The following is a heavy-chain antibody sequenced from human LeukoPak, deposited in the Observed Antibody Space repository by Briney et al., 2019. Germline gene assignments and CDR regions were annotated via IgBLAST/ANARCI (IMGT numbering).Heavy chain of an antibody. D-gene: IGHD6-13*01. CDR2: INPSSGGT. J-gene: IGHJ3*02. V-gene: IGHV1-2*02. CDR1: GYTFTGYY. Sequence: APVKVSCKASGYTFTGYYIHWVRQAPGQGLEWMGWINPSSGGTNYAQKFQGRVTMTRDTAISTAYMELSRLRSDDTAVYYCARDSSSSSENAFDIWGQGTMVTVSS. CDR3: ARDSSSSSENAFDI.